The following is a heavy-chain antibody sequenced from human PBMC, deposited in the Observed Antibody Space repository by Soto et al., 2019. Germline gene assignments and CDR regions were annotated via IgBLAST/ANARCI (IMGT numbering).Heavy chain of an antibody. J-gene: IGHJ5*02. CDR3: ASRAGRTVTSYFWFDP. D-gene: IGHD4-17*01. CDR2: ISGSGGST. V-gene: IGHV3-23*01. Sequence: PGGSLRLSCAASGFTFSSYAMSWVRQAPGKGLEWVSAISGSGGSTYYADSVKGRFTISRDNSKNTLYLQMNSLRAEDTAVYYCASRAGRTVTSYFWFDPWGQGTLVTVSS. CDR1: GFTFSSYA.